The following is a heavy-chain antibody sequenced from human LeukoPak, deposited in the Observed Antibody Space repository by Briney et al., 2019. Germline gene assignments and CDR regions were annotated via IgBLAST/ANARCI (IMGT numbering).Heavy chain of an antibody. J-gene: IGHJ4*02. CDR2: ISWNSGSI. D-gene: IGHD6-13*01. Sequence: GGSLRLSCAASGFTFRNYAMFWVRQAPGKGLEWVSGISWNSGSIGYADSVKGRFTISRDNAKNSLYLQMNSLRAEDTAVYYCARDWAGMTAPGPFGYWGQGTLVTVSS. V-gene: IGHV3-9*01. CDR3: ARDWAGMTAPGPFGY. CDR1: GFTFRNYA.